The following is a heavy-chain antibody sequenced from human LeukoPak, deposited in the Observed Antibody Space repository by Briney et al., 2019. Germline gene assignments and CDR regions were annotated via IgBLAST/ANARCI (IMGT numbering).Heavy chain of an antibody. CDR1: GGSISSSSYY. V-gene: IGHV4-30-4*08. CDR2: IYYSGST. J-gene: IGHJ4*02. D-gene: IGHD5-18*01. CDR3: AREGSIQLWPKGLGY. Sequence: SETLSLTCTVSGGSISSSSYYWGWIRQPPGKGLEWIGYIYYSGSTYYNPSLKSRVTISVDTSKNQFSLKLSSVTAADTAVYYCAREGSIQLWPKGLGYWGQGTLVTVSS.